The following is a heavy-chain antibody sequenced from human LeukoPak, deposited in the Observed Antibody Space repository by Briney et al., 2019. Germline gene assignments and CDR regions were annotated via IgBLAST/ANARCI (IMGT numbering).Heavy chain of an antibody. V-gene: IGHV1-8*02. CDR3: ARDDGSGSYYNYDY. CDR2: MNPNSGNT. J-gene: IGHJ4*02. CDR1: TSR. Sequence: ASVKVSCKATSRISWVRQATGQGLEWMGWMNPNSGNTGYAQKFQGRVTMTRNTSISTAYMELSSLRSEDTAVYYCARDDGSGSYYNYDYWGQGTLVTVSS. D-gene: IGHD3-10*01.